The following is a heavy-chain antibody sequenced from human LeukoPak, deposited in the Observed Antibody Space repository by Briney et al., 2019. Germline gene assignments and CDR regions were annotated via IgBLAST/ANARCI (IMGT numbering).Heavy chain of an antibody. CDR3: AKDRGTELYYFDY. J-gene: IGHJ4*02. CDR2: ISSSSSYI. V-gene: IGHV3-21*04. Sequence: GGSLRLSCAASGFTFSSYSMNWVRQAPGKGLEWVSSISSSSSYIYYADSVKGRFTISRDNAKNSLYLQMNSLRAEDTAVYYCAKDRGTELYYFDYWGQGTLVTVSS. D-gene: IGHD3-16*01. CDR1: GFTFSSYS.